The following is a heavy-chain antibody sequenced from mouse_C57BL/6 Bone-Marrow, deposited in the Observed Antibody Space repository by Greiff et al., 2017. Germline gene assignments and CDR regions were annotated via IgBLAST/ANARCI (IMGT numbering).Heavy chain of an antibody. CDR1: GYTFTDYY. CDR3: ARTLLLRYWYFDG. CDR2: INPYNAGT. D-gene: IGHD1-1*01. J-gene: IGHJ1*03. Sequence: EVKLQQSGPVLVKPGASVKMSCKASGYTFTDYYMNWVKQSHGKSLERIGVINPYNAGTSYKQKFKGKATLTVDKSSSTAYMELNSLTSEDSAVYYCARTLLLRYWYFDGWGTGTTVTVSS. V-gene: IGHV1-19*01.